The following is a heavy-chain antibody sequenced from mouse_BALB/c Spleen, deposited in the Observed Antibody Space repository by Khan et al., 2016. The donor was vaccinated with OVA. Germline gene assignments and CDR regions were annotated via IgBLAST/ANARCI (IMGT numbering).Heavy chain of an antibody. J-gene: IGHJ3*01. CDR2: IDPSKSET. D-gene: IGHD1-1*01. CDR1: GYTFTSFW. CDR3: ARGGYGSPFAY. Sequence: VQLQESGPELVRPGASVKMSCKASGYTFTSFWIHWVKQRPGQGLEWIGMIDPSKSETRLNQKFKDKATLNVDKSSNTAYMQLSRLTSEDSAVXYGARGGYGSPFAYWGQGTLVTVSA. V-gene: IGHV1S127*01.